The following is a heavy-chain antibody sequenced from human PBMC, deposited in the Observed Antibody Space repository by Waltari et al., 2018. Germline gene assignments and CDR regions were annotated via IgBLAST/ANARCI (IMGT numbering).Heavy chain of an antibody. Sequence: QVQLVESGGGVVQPGGSLRLSCAASGFTFSSHGMHWVRQAPGKVLEWVAFIRHDGTKKYPADSVKGRFTSSRDNSKSTLYLQMNSLRAEDTAVYYCAKEGGLFAGYGSFDYWGQGTLVTVSS. D-gene: IGHD5-18*01. J-gene: IGHJ4*02. CDR1: GFTFSSHG. V-gene: IGHV3-30*02. CDR2: IRHDGTKK. CDR3: AKEGGLFAGYGSFDY.